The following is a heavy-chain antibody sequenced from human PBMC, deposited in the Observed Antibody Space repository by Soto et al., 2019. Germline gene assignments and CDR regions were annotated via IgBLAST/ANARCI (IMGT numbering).Heavy chain of an antibody. V-gene: IGHV3-74*01. CDR3: MRESEDLTSNFDY. CDR1: GFSLNNYW. J-gene: IGHJ4*02. Sequence: GGSLRLSCAVSGFSLNNYWMHWVRQRPGKGLVWVARIYRDGTTSYADSVKGRFTISRDNAKNTVSLQMNSLKDEDTAVYYCMRESEDLTSNFDYWGQGTLVTVSS. CDR2: IYRDGTT.